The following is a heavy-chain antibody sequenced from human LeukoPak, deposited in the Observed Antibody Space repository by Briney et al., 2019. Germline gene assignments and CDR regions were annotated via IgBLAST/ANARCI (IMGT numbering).Heavy chain of an antibody. CDR3: ARARENNYDFHNRAFDI. CDR2: ISAYNGNT. Sequence: GASVKVSCKASGYTFTSYGISWVRQAPGQGLEWMGWISAYNGNTNYAQKLQGRVTMTTDTSTSTAYMELRSLRSDDTAVYYCARARENNYDFHNRAFDIWGQGTMVTVSS. CDR1: GYTFTSYG. V-gene: IGHV1-18*01. J-gene: IGHJ3*02. D-gene: IGHD3-3*01.